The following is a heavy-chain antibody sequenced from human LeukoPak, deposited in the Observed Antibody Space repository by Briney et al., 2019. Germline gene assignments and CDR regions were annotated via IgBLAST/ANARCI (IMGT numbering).Heavy chain of an antibody. D-gene: IGHD3-16*02. CDR2: ISSSSSYI. V-gene: IGHV3-21*01. J-gene: IGHJ6*03. CDR1: GFPFSSYS. Sequence: NSGGSLRLSCAASGFPFSSYSMNWVRQAPGKGLEWVSSISSSSSYIYYADSVKGRFAISRDNAKNSLYLQMNSLRAEDTAVYYCARRTVWGSYRGLGYYYYYMDVWGKGTTVIVSS. CDR3: ARRTVWGSYRGLGYYYYYMDV.